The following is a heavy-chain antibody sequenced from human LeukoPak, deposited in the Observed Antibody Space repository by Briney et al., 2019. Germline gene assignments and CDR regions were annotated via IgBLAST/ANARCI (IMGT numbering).Heavy chain of an antibody. J-gene: IGHJ4*02. V-gene: IGHV4-38-2*01. CDR1: GYSISSGFH. D-gene: IGHD1-26*01. CDR3: ARSAYSGTYPVLDF. CDR2: IFHTGTT. Sequence: PSETLSLACAVSGYSISSGFHWAWIRQPPGKGLEWVGTIFHTGTTFYNSSLESRVTISVNTSKNDFSLNLSSVTAADTAVYFCARSAYSGTYPVLDFWGQGILVTVS.